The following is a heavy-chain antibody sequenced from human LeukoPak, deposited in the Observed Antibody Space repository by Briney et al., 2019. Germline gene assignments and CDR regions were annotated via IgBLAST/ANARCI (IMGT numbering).Heavy chain of an antibody. J-gene: IGHJ4*02. D-gene: IGHD3-9*01. Sequence: SETLSLTCTVSGASVSSGDYHWSWVRQAPGKGLEWIGHNLNPSYNPSLKSRVVISIHTSRNQFSLTLNTVTAADTATYFCVTYFVNGGGRGHWGPGALVTVSS. CDR1: GASVSSGDYH. CDR3: VTYFVNGGGRGH. V-gene: IGHV4-61*08. CDR2: HNLNP.